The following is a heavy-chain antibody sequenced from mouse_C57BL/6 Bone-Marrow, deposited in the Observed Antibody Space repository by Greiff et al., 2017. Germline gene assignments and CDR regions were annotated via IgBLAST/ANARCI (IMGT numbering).Heavy chain of an antibody. CDR2: IHPNSGST. V-gene: IGHV1-64*01. J-gene: IGHJ1*03. D-gene: IGHD2-3*01. CDR1: GYTFTSYW. CDR3: ADGYYVYWYFDV. Sequence: QVQLQQPGAELVKPGASVKLSCKASGYTFTSYWMHWVKQRPGQGLEWIGMIHPNSGSTNYNEKFKSKATLTVDKSSCTAYMQLSSLTSEDSAVYYCADGYYVYWYFDVWGTGTTVTVSA.